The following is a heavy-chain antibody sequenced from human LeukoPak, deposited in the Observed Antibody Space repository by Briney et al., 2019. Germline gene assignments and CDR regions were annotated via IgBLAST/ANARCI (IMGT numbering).Heavy chain of an antibody. CDR3: ARDLDSSGYYHVVDS. V-gene: IGHV3-21*04. Sequence: GGSLRLSCAASGFTFRSYSMNWVRQAPGKGLEWVSSISGSASYIYYADSVKGRFTISRDDAKNSLYLQMNSLRAEDTAVYYCARDLDSSGYYHVVDSWGQGALATVSS. J-gene: IGHJ4*02. CDR2: ISGSASYI. D-gene: IGHD3-22*01. CDR1: GFTFRSYS.